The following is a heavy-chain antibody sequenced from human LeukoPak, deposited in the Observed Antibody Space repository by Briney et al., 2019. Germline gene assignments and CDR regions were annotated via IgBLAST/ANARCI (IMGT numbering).Heavy chain of an antibody. D-gene: IGHD3-3*01. J-gene: IGHJ5*02. CDR3: ARDTVYYDFWSGYRNWFDP. CDR2: IKQDGSER. CDR1: GFTFSSYW. V-gene: IGHV3-7*01. Sequence: TGGSLRLSCAASGFTFSSYWMSWVRQAPGKGLEWVANIKQDGSERYYVDSVKGRFTISRDNAKNSLYLQMNSLRAEDTAVYYCARDTVYYDFWSGYRNWFDPWGQGTLVTVSS.